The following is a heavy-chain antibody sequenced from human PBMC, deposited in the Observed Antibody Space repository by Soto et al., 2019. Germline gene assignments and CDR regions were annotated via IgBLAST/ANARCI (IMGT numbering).Heavy chain of an antibody. V-gene: IGHV3-30*18. J-gene: IGHJ3*02. D-gene: IGHD3-16*01. CDR3: AKAPYGFDALDM. Sequence: GGSLRLSCAASGFTFSSYGMHWVRQAPGKGLEWVAVISYDGSNKYYADSVKGRFTISRDNSKNTLYLQMNSLRAEDTAVYYCAKAPYGFDALDMWGQGTMVTV. CDR1: GFTFSSYG. CDR2: ISYDGSNK.